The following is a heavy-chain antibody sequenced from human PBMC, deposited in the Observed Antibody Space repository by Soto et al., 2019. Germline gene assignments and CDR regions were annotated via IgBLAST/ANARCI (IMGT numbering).Heavy chain of an antibody. CDR2: INSDGSST. V-gene: IGHV3-74*01. D-gene: IGHD5-12*01. CDR3: ASTRPYGCFDY. Sequence: EVQLVESGGGLVQPGGSLRLSCAASGFTFSSYWMHWVRQAPGKGLVWVSRINSDGSSTSYADSVKGRFTISRDNAKKPLYLQMNSLRAEDTAVYYCASTRPYGCFDYWGQGTLVTVSS. J-gene: IGHJ4*02. CDR1: GFTFSSYW.